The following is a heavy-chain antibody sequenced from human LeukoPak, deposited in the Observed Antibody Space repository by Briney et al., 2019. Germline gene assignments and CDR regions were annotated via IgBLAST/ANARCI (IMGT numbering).Heavy chain of an antibody. V-gene: IGHV3-30*18. CDR1: GLTFSNYG. D-gene: IGHD5-18*01. CDR2: ISYDGSNK. J-gene: IGHJ3*02. CDR3: AKQFRPDTAMVEDAFDI. Sequence: GSLRLSCAASGLTFSNYGMHWVRQAPGKGLEWVAVISYDGSNKYYADSVKGRFTISRDNSKNTLYLQMNSLRAEDTAVYCCAKQFRPDTAMVEDAFDIWGQGSMVTVSS.